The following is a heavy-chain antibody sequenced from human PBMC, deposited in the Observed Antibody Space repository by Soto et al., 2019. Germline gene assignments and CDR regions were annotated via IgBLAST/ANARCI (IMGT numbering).Heavy chain of an antibody. CDR3: AHRPGGAAFNY. CDR2: IYWDDDE. V-gene: IGHV2-5*02. Sequence: QITLKESGPTLVKPTQTLTLTCTFSGFSLTTSGVGVGWIRQPPGKALEWLALIYWDDDERYSPSLESRLTXTXXTSKNQVVLTMTNMDPVDTATYYCAHRPGGAAFNYWGQGTLVTVSS. D-gene: IGHD1-26*01. CDR1: GFSLTTSGVG. J-gene: IGHJ4*02.